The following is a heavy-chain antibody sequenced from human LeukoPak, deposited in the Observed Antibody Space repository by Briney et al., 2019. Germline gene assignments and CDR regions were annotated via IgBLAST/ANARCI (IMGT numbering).Heavy chain of an antibody. CDR1: GFTFSSYW. J-gene: IGHJ4*02. V-gene: IGHV3-7*04. CDR2: IKQDGSEK. CDR3: ARDVCSGGSCYYDY. D-gene: IGHD2-15*01. Sequence: GGSLRLSCAASGFTFSSYWMTWVRQAPGKGLEWVANIKQDGSEKYYVDSVKGRFTISRDNAKNSLYLQMSSLRAEDTAVYYCARDVCSGGSCYYDYWGQGTLVTVSS.